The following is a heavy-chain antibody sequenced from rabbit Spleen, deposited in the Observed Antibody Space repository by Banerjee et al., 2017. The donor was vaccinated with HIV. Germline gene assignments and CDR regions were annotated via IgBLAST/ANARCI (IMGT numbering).Heavy chain of an antibody. Sequence: QEQLVESGGGLVQPEGSLTLTCTASGFSFSSKYWICWVRQAPGKGLEWIACIYTANSDWTVCASWAKGRFTIAKTSATTVTLQMTSGKAADTATECGARSRGGGLSLLWGQGTLVTVS. CDR1: GFSFSSKYW. D-gene: IGHD4-1*01. CDR3: ARSRGGGLSLL. J-gene: IGHJ4*01. V-gene: IGHV1S45*01. CDR2: IYTANSDWT.